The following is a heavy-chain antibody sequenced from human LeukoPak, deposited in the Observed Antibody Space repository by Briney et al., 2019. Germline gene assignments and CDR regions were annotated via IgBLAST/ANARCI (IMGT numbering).Heavy chain of an antibody. V-gene: IGHV4-34*01. Sequence: SETLSLTCAVYGCTFSGYSWSWIRQPPGKGLEWTGEINHSGSTKYNPYLKSRVTTSVDTTKIQFSLKLSCVTAADTAVYYCARARRITIFGVAKGAFDIWGQGTMVTVSS. CDR1: GCTFSGYS. CDR2: INHSGST. D-gene: IGHD3-3*01. CDR3: ARARRITIFGVAKGAFDI. J-gene: IGHJ3*02.